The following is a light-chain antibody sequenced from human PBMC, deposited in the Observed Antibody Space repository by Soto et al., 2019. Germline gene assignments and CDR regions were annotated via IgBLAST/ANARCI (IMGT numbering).Light chain of an antibody. CDR3: QQTYSFPHT. Sequence: DVQMTQTPSSVSASVGDRVTITCRASERIGSWLAWYQQKPGKAPKLLIYGASNLQGEDTSRFSGSGSETDFALTISSLQPEDFATYYCQQTYSFPHTFGQGTKVEIK. CDR1: ERIGSW. J-gene: IGKJ2*01. V-gene: IGKV1-12*01. CDR2: GAS.